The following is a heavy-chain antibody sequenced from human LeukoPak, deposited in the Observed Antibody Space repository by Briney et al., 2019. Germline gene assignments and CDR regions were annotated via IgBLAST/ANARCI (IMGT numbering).Heavy chain of an antibody. CDR1: GFTFSSYA. D-gene: IGHD2-15*01. Sequence: GGSLRLSCAASGFTFSSYAMSWVRQAPGKGLEWVSAISGRGGSTYYADSVKGRFTISRDNAKNSLYLQMNSLRAEDTAVYYCARGTLVVVTATFDYWGQGTLVTVSS. J-gene: IGHJ4*02. CDR3: ARGTLVVVTATFDY. V-gene: IGHV3-23*01. CDR2: ISGRGGST.